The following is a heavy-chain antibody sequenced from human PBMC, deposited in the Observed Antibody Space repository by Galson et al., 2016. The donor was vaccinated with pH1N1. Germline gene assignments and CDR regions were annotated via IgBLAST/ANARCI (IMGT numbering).Heavy chain of an antibody. Sequence: SLRLSCAGSGFTFNNYAMSWSARLQGRGWSGISAVSGSGGTTYSADSVKGRFTISRDNSKNTLYRQMNSLRAEDTAVYYCAKKMDSSDSKTYYLGGDHFDYWGQGTLVAVSS. CDR2: VSGSGGTT. CDR1: GFTFNNYA. CDR3: AKKMDSSDSKTYYLGGDHFDY. D-gene: IGHD2-21*02. J-gene: IGHJ4*02. V-gene: IGHV3-23*01.